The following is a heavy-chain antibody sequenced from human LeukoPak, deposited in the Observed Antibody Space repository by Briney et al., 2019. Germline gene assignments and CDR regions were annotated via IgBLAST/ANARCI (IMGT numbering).Heavy chain of an antibody. CDR1: GYPFTKWE. CDR3: ATGYLVTAGLMDV. Sequence: GASVKVSCKTSGYPFTKWEINWVRQAAGQGLEWLGWVHPDNGNTYYAQRFRGRVTMSRDTSTTTAYMELSSLRSEDTAVYYCATGYLVTAGLMDVWGQGTTVTVSS. D-gene: IGHD6-13*01. J-gene: IGHJ6*02. CDR2: VHPDNGNT. V-gene: IGHV1-8*01.